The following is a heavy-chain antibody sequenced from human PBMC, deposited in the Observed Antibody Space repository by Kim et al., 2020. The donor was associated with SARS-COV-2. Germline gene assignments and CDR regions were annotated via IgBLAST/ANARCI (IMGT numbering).Heavy chain of an antibody. J-gene: IGHJ6*02. V-gene: IGHV3-11*03. CDR1: GFTFSDYY. CDR2: ISSSSSYT. D-gene: IGHD3-10*01. CDR3: ARTGVDRGVIGLMDV. Sequence: GGSLRLSCAASGFTFSDYYMSWIRQAPGKGLEWVSYISSSSSYTNYADSVKGRFTISRDNAKNSLYLQMNSLRAEDTAVYYCARTGVDRGVIGLMDVWGQGTTVTVSS.